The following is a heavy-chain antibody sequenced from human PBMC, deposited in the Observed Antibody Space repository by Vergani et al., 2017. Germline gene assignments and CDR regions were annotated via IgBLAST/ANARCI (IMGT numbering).Heavy chain of an antibody. V-gene: IGHV3-53*01. D-gene: IGHD1-1*01. CDR2: IYSGGST. J-gene: IGHJ4*02. CDR3: ASNEEGTRHAPQY. CDR1: GFTVSSNY. Sequence: EVQLVESGGGLIQPGGSLRLSCAASGFTVSSNYMSWVRQAPGKGLEWVSVIYSGGSTYYADSVKGRFTISRDNSKNTLYLQMNSLRAEDTAVYYCASNEEGTRHAPQYWGQGTLVTVSS.